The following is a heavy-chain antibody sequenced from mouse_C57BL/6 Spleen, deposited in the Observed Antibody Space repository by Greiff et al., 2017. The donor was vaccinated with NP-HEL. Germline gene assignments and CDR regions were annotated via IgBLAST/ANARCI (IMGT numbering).Heavy chain of an antibody. V-gene: IGHV1-61*01. D-gene: IGHD2-1*01. Sequence: QVQLQQPGAELVRPGSSVKLSCKASGYTFTSYWMDWVKQRPGQGLEWIGNIYPSDSETHYNQKFKDKATLTVDKSSNTAYMQISSLTSEDSAVYYCAREGYGNSWFAYWGQGTLVTVSA. CDR1: GYTFTSYW. J-gene: IGHJ3*01. CDR3: AREGYGNSWFAY. CDR2: IYPSDSET.